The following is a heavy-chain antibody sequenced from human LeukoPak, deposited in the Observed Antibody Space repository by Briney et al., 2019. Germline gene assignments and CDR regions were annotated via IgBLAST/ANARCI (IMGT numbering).Heavy chain of an antibody. J-gene: IGHJ6*03. CDR3: ARRERGTTVNYYYYYYMDV. Sequence: KPSETLSLTCAVYGGSFSGYYWSWIRQPPGKGLEWIGEINHSGSTNYNPSLKSRVTISVDTSKNQFSLKLSSVTAADTAVYYCARRERGTTVNYYYYYYMDVWGKGTTVTISS. V-gene: IGHV4-34*01. CDR2: INHSGST. D-gene: IGHD4-17*01. CDR1: GGSFSGYY.